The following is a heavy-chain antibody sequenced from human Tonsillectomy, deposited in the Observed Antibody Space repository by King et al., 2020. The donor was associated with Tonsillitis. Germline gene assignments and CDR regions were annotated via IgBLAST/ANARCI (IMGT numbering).Heavy chain of an antibody. CDR3: AKVLSIAVAGKLDY. D-gene: IGHD6-19*01. CDR2: IMGGGGST. J-gene: IGHJ4*02. CDR1: GFTFSSYA. Sequence: VQLVESGGGLVQPGGSLRLSCAASGFTFSSYAMSWVRQAPGKGLEWVSAIMGGGGSTYYADSVKGRFTISKDNSKNTLYLQMNSLRAVDTAVYYCAKVLSIAVAGKLDYWGQGTLVTVSS. V-gene: IGHV3-23*04.